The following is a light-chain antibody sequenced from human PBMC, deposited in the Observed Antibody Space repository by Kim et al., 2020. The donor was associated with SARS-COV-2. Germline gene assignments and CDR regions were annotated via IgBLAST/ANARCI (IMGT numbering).Light chain of an antibody. J-gene: IGLJ1*01. Sequence: GQSITISCAGTSSDVGAYKYVSWYQQHPDKAPKLLIYDVSDRPSGVSNRFSGSKSGNTASLTISGLQAEDEADYYCTSYTSSSTYVFGTGTKVTVL. V-gene: IGLV2-14*03. CDR2: DVS. CDR3: TSYTSSSTYV. CDR1: SSDVGAYKY.